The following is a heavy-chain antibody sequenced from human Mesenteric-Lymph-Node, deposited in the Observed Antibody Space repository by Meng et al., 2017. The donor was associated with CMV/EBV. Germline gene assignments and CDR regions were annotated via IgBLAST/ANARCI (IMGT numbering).Heavy chain of an antibody. D-gene: IGHD2-2*01. Sequence: GESLKISCAASGFTFSSYAMHWVRQAPGKGLEWVAVISYDGSNKYYADSVKGRFTISRDNSKNTLYLEMNSLRAEDTAVYYCARERRYCSSTSCYHYYYYGMDVWGQGTTVTVSS. CDR3: ARERRYCSSTSCYHYYYYGMDV. CDR2: ISYDGSNK. CDR1: GFTFSSYA. V-gene: IGHV3-30*04. J-gene: IGHJ6*02.